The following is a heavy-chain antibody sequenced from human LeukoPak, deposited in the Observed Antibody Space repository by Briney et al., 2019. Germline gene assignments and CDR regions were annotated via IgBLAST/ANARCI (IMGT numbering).Heavy chain of an antibody. CDR2: IKQDGSEK. CDR1: RFTFSSYW. V-gene: IGHV3-7*01. Sequence: GGSLRLSCAASRFTFSSYWMSWVRQAPGKGLEWVANIKQDGSEKYYVDSVRGRFAFSRDNAKNSLYLQMNSLRVEDTAVYYCGSGSTWLPRGQGTLVTVSS. J-gene: IGHJ4*02. CDR3: GSGSTWLP. D-gene: IGHD6-13*01.